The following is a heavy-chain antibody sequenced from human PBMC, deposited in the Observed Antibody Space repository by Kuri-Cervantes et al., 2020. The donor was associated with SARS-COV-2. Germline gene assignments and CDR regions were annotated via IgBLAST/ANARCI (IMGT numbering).Heavy chain of an antibody. CDR1: GGSISTNY. D-gene: IGHD2-21*01. Sequence: SETLSLTCTVSGGSISTNYWSWIRQSPGKGLEWIGYVYYSGSTKYNPSLKSRVTISIDTSKNQFSLRLSSVTAADAAVYYCARRMIASPFDYWGQGTLVTVSS. J-gene: IGHJ4*02. V-gene: IGHV4-59*08. CDR3: ARRMIASPFDY. CDR2: VYYSGST.